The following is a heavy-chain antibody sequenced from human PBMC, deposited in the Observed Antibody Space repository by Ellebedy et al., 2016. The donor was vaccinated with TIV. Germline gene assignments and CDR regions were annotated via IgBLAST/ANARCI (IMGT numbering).Heavy chain of an antibody. CDR2: IKQDESEK. V-gene: IGHV3-7*01. Sequence: GESLKISCAASGFTFSNYWMHWVRQAPGRGLEWVANIKQDESEKYYVESVKGRFTISRDNAKNSLYLQMNSLRVEDTAVYYCGRATDVWGKGTTVTVSS. CDR1: GFTFSNYW. CDR3: GRATDV. J-gene: IGHJ6*04.